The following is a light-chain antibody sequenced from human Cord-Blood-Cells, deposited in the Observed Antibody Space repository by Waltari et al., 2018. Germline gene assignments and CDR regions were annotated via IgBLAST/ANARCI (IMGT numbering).Light chain of an antibody. Sequence: QSALTQPPSASGSPGQSVTIPCTGTSSDIGAYDYVHWYQQHPGKAPKLMIYEVSKRPSGVPDRFSGSKSGNTASLTVSGLQAEDEADYYCSSYAGSNNLVFGGGTKLTVL. CDR3: SSYAGSNNLV. V-gene: IGLV2-8*01. CDR2: EVS. CDR1: SSDIGAYDY. J-gene: IGLJ3*02.